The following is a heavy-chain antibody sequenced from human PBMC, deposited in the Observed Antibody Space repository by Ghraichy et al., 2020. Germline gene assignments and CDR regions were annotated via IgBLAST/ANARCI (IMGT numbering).Heavy chain of an antibody. CDR3: ARDGHCSSTSCYAAYYYGLEV. CDR2: FYNSGST. D-gene: IGHD2-2*03. J-gene: IGHJ6*02. CDR1: DDSISSYY. V-gene: IGHV4-4*07. Sequence: SETLSLTCTVSDDSISSYYWSWVRQPAGRGLEWIGRFYNSGSTFYNPSLKSRVTMSVDPSKNPVSLKLKTLTAADTAVYYCARDGHCSSTSCYAAYYYGLEVWGQGTTVTVSS.